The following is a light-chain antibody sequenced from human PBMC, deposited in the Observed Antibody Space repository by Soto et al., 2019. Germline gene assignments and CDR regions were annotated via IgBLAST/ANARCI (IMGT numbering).Light chain of an antibody. CDR1: QGVANS. CDR2: DAS. CDR3: QQRTTWPTP. Sequence: EIVLTQSPATLSFSPGERATLSCRANQGVANSLAWYQQRPGQAPRLLIYDASYRATGIPPRFSGSGSGIDFTLTISSLEPEDFAVYYCQQRTTWPTPFGQGTRVEIK. V-gene: IGKV3-11*01. J-gene: IGKJ1*01.